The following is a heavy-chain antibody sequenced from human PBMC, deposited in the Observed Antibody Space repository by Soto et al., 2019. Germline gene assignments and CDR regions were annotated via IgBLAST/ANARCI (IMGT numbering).Heavy chain of an antibody. Sequence: GGSLRLSYAASGFTFSNYNMNWVRQAPGKGLEWVSYISSRSSTIYYADSVKGRFTISRDNAKNSLYLQMNSLRDEDTAVYYCARDCGKGYGMDVWGQGTTVTVSS. V-gene: IGHV3-48*02. CDR1: GFTFSNYN. CDR2: ISSRSSTI. J-gene: IGHJ6*02. CDR3: ARDCGKGYGMDV.